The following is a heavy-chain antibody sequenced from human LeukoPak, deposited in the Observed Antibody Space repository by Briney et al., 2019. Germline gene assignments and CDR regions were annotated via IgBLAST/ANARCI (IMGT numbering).Heavy chain of an antibody. J-gene: IGHJ4*02. Sequence: PSETLSLTCTVSGGSISSSSYYWGWIRQPPGKGLEWIGSIYYSGSTYYNPSLKSRVTISVDTSKNQFSLKLSSVTAADTAVYYCARDGRPSIAAAVPPDYWGQGTLVTVSS. D-gene: IGHD6-13*01. CDR1: GGSISSSSYY. V-gene: IGHV4-39*07. CDR2: IYYSGST. CDR3: ARDGRPSIAAAVPPDY.